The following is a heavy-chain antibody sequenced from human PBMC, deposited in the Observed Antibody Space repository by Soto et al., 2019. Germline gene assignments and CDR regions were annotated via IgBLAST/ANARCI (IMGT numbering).Heavy chain of an antibody. Sequence: SQTLSLTCAISGDSVSSNSAAWNWIRQSPSRGLEWLGRTYYRSKWYNDYAVSVKSRITINPDTSKNQFSLQLNSVTPEDTAVYYCARDNSGSYYESYYYYGMDVWGQGTTVTVS. CDR1: GDSVSSNSAA. CDR3: ARDNSGSYYESYYYYGMDV. D-gene: IGHD1-26*01. CDR2: TYYRSKWYN. J-gene: IGHJ6*02. V-gene: IGHV6-1*01.